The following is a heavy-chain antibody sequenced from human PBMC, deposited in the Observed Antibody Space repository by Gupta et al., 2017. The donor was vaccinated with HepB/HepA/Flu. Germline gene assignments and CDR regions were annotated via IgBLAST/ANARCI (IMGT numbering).Heavy chain of an antibody. V-gene: IGHV4-59*01. CDR2: IYYSGST. Sequence: QVQLQESGPGLVQPSETLSLTCTVSGGSISSYYWSWIRQPPGKGLEWIGYIYYSGSTNYNPSLKSRVTISVDTSKNQFSLKLSSVTAADTAVYYCARSKNSSGWYWYYYGMDVWGQGTTVTVSS. CDR3: ARSKNSSGWYWYYYGMDV. D-gene: IGHD6-19*01. J-gene: IGHJ6*02. CDR1: GGSISSYY.